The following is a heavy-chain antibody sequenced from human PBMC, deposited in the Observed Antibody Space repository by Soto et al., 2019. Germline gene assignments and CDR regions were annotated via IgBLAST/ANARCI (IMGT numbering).Heavy chain of an antibody. CDR2: IYWDDDK. J-gene: IGHJ4*02. CDR1: GFSLSTTGVG. CDR3: ASRLGYGAFDY. V-gene: IGHV2-5*02. D-gene: IGHD4-17*01. Sequence: QITLKESGPPLVKPTQTLTLTCTFSGFSLSTTGVGVGWIRQPPGKALEWLAIIYWDDDKRYSPSLKSRLTITKDTSKNQVVLTMTNMDPVDTATYYCASRLGYGAFDYWGQGTLVTVSS.